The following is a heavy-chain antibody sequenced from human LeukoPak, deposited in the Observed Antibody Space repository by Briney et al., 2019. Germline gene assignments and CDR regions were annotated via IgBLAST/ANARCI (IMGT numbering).Heavy chain of an antibody. V-gene: IGHV4-39*01. CDR2: NSGST. D-gene: IGHD1-1*01. Sequence: PSETLSLTCTVSGGSISSSSYYWGWIRQPPGKGLEWIGSNSGSTYYNPSLKSRISISVYTSKNQFSLKLRSVTAADTAVYYCARPVPSRLGWFDPWGQGTLVTVSS. CDR3: ARPVPSRLGWFDP. CDR1: GGSISSSSYY. J-gene: IGHJ5*02.